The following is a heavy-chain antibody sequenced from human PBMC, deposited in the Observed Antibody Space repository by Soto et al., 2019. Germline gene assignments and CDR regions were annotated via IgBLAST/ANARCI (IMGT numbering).Heavy chain of an antibody. V-gene: IGHV1-2*02. D-gene: IGHD3-22*01. CDR1: GYTFTGYY. CDR2: INPNSGGT. Sequence: EASVKVSCKASGYTFTGYYMHWVRQAPGQGLEWMGWINPNSGGTNYAQKFQGRVTMTRDTSISTAYMELSRLRSDDTAVYYCSLSSGLTLPFDYWGQGTLVTVSS. J-gene: IGHJ4*02. CDR3: SLSSGLTLPFDY.